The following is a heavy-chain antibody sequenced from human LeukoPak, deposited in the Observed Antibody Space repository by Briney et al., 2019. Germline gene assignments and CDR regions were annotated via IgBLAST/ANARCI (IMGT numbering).Heavy chain of an antibody. CDR1: GGSISRSKYC. CDR2: ISSSGRT. J-gene: IGHJ4*02. Sequence: SETLSLTCTVPGGSISRSKYCLGWIRQPAGKGLEWIGSISSSGRTYYNPSLKSRVTISANTSKNQFSLKLSSVTAADTAVYYYVRPLYCIGGTSVDYWGQGTLATVSS. V-gene: IGHV4-39*01. CDR3: VRPLYCIGGTSVDY. D-gene: IGHD2-8*02.